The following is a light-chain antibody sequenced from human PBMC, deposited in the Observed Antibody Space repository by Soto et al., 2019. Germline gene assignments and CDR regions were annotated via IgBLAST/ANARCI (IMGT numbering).Light chain of an antibody. Sequence: IRLTQSPSSLSTSVGDRVTITCRASETLSRYLNWYQHKPGEAPKLLIYLASTLQSGVPSRFSGSGSGPDFTLTISSLEPEDFATYYCQQSYSYPWTFGQGTKVEIK. V-gene: IGKV1-39*01. CDR1: ETLSRY. CDR3: QQSYSYPWT. J-gene: IGKJ1*01. CDR2: LAS.